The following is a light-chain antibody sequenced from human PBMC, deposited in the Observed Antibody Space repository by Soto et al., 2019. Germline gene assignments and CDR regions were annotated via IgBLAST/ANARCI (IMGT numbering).Light chain of an antibody. Sequence: QSALAQPASVSGSPGQSITISCSGSSXDVGNGYDSVSWYQQHPGKAPKLIIYEVTNRPSGVSSRFSGSKSGNTASLTISGLQAEDEADYYCSSYTASVAPYVFGTGTKVTVL. V-gene: IGLV2-14*01. CDR3: SSYTASVAPYV. CDR1: SXDVGNGYDS. CDR2: EVT. J-gene: IGLJ1*01.